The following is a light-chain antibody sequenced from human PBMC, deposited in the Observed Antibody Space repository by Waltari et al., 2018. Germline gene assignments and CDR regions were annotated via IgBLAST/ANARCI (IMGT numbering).Light chain of an antibody. CDR2: QTS. CDR3: QHYSSYSS. CDR1: HSISIW. Sequence: DIQMTQSPSTLSASVGDRVTITCRASHSISIWLAWYQQKPGRAPKLLIYQTSILESGVPSRFSGSASGTEFTLTISSLQPDDFATYYCQHYSSYSSFGRGPSWIS. J-gene: IGKJ2*03. V-gene: IGKV1-5*03.